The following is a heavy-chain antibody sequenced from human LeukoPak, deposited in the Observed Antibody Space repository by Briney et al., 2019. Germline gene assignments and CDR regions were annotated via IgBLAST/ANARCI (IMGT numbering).Heavy chain of an antibody. V-gene: IGHV3-23*01. D-gene: IGHD3-22*01. CDR2: IRNSDGMT. J-gene: IGHJ5*02. Sequence: GGSLRLSCDASGFSINTYTMYWVGQAPGQGLEWVSGIRNSDGMTYYADSVKGRFTISRDNSKNTLYLQMNSLRAEDTAVYYCARYTYYYDSSGYPHNWFDPWGQGTLVTVSS. CDR3: ARYTYYYDSSGYPHNWFDP. CDR1: GFSINTYT.